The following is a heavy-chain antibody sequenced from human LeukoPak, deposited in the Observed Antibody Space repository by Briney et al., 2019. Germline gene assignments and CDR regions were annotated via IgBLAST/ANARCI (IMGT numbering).Heavy chain of an antibody. CDR2: IKQDGSEK. CDR1: GFTFSSYW. CDR3: ARAPYGDYAGIDY. D-gene: IGHD4-17*01. V-gene: IGHV3-7*01. Sequence: GGSLRLSCAASGFTFSSYWMSWVRQAPGKGLEGVANIKQDGSEKYYVDSVKGRFTISRDNAKNSLYLQMNSLRAEDTAVYYCARAPYGDYAGIDYWGQGTLVTVSS. J-gene: IGHJ4*02.